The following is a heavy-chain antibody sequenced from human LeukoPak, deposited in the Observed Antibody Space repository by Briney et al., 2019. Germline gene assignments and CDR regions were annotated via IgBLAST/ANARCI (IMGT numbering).Heavy chain of an antibody. Sequence: SETLSLTCTISGDSISMHYWSWRSDPPREGLERIGYIYYSGSTNYIPSLKSRVTISVDTSKNQFCLKLSSVCAADTAVYYCARDGYNFEVGYWGQGTLVTVSS. J-gene: IGHJ4*02. D-gene: IGHD5-24*01. CDR2: IYYSGST. V-gene: IGHV4-59*11. CDR1: GDSISMHY. CDR3: ARDGYNFEVGY.